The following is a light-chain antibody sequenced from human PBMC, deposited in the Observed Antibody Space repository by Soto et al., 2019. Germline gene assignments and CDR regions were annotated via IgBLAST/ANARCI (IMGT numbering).Light chain of an antibody. V-gene: IGKV1-5*03. CDR3: QQYHSYWT. J-gene: IGKJ1*01. Sequence: DIQMTQSPSTLSASVGDRVTITCRASQTIDSWLAWYQQRPGKPPNLLIYKASTLASGVPSRLSGSGSGTEFTLTINSLQPDDFATYYCQQYHSYWTFGQGTKVDIK. CDR1: QTIDSW. CDR2: KAS.